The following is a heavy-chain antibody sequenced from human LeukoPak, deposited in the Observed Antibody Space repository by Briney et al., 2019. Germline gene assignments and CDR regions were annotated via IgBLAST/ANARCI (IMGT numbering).Heavy chain of an antibody. CDR1: GYTFTSYD. CDR3: ARLGIATLYYYYYGMDV. Sequence: ASVKVSCKASGYTFTSYDINWVRQATGQGLEWMGWMNPNSGNTGYAQKLQGRVTMTRNTSISTAYMELSSLRSEDTAVYYCARLGIATLYYYYYGMDVWGQGTTVTVSS. V-gene: IGHV1-8*01. D-gene: IGHD6-13*01. J-gene: IGHJ6*02. CDR2: MNPNSGNT.